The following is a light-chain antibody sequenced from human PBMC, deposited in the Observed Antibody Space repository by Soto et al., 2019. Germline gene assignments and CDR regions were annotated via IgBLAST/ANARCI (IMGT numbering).Light chain of an antibody. V-gene: IGKV3-20*01. CDR1: QSVSSSY. CDR3: QQYGSSPPYT. J-gene: IGKJ2*01. Sequence: EIVLTQSPGTLSLSPGERATLSCRASQSVSSSYLAWYQQKPGQAPRLLIYGASSRATGIPDRFSGSGSGTDFTLTISRREPEDFEVYYCQQYGSSPPYTCGQGTKLEIK. CDR2: GAS.